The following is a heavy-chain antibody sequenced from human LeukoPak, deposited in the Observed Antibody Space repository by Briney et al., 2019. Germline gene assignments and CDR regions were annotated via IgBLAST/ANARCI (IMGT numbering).Heavy chain of an antibody. D-gene: IGHD3-22*01. CDR3: ARGSLAYYYDSSGYYPRRSKRGLGIDY. CDR1: GYTFTGYY. CDR2: INPNSGGT. J-gene: IGHJ4*02. Sequence: ASVKVSCKASGYTFTGYYMHWARQAPGQGLEWMGRINPNSGGTNYAQKFQGRVTMTRDTSISTAYMELSRLRSDDTAVYYCARGSLAYYYDSSGYYPRRSKRGLGIDYWGQGTLVTVSS. V-gene: IGHV1-2*06.